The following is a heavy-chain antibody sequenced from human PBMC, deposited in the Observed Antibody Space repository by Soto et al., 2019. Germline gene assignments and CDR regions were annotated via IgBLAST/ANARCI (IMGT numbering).Heavy chain of an antibody. V-gene: IGHV1-18*01. Sequence: QVHLVQSGAEVKKPGASVNVSCKTSGYTFTRNGISWVRQAPGQGLGWMGWISPNSGNIKYAQKLQGRVIMTTDTSTSTAYMELRSLRFDDTAVYYCVTDLDSNSWPSRDVWGPGTTVTVSS. CDR3: VTDLDSNSWPSRDV. CDR1: GYTFTRNG. CDR2: ISPNSGNI. J-gene: IGHJ6*02. D-gene: IGHD3-22*01.